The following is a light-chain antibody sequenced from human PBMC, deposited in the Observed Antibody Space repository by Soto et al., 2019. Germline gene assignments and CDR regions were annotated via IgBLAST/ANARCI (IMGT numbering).Light chain of an antibody. V-gene: IGKV1-27*01. Sequence: DIQMTQSPSSLSASVGDRVILTCRASQGIGTDLAWYQQKPGKVPQLLIHSASTLQSGVPSRFSGSGSRTYFTLIINNLQPEDVATYYCQKYNSDCFTFGPGTKVNI. J-gene: IGKJ3*01. CDR2: SAS. CDR3: QKYNSDCFT. CDR1: QGIGTD.